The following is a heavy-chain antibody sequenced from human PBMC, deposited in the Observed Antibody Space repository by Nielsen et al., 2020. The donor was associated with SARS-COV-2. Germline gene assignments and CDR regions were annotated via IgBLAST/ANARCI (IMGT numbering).Heavy chain of an antibody. CDR3: ATDPAYLWFGELSY. CDR1: GFTFSSYW. Sequence: GGSLRLSCAASGFTFSSYWMSWVRQAPGKGLEWMGGFDPEDGETIYAQKFQGRVTMTEDTSTDTAYMELSSLRSEDTAVYYCATDPAYLWFGELSYWGQGTLVTVSS. CDR2: FDPEDGET. D-gene: IGHD3-10*01. J-gene: IGHJ4*02. V-gene: IGHV1-24*01.